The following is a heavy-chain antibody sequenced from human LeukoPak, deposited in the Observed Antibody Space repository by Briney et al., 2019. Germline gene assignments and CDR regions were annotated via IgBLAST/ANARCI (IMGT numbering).Heavy chain of an antibody. D-gene: IGHD2-2*01. Sequence: SQTLSLTCTVSGGSISSGDYYWSWIRQPPGKGLEWIGYIYYSGSTYYNPSLKSRVTISVDTSKNQFSLKLSSVTAADTAAYYCARGYCSSTSCYPYNWFDPWGQGTLVTVSS. CDR2: IYYSGST. CDR3: ARGYCSSTSCYPYNWFDP. J-gene: IGHJ5*02. V-gene: IGHV4-30-4*08. CDR1: GGSISSGDYY.